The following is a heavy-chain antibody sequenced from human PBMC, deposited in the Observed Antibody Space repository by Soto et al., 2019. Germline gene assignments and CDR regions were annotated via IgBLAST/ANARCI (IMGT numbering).Heavy chain of an antibody. CDR2: INHSGST. J-gene: IGHJ1*01. CDR3: ARAVDGYDSY. Sequence: QVQLQQWGAGLLKPSETLSLTCAVYGGSFSGYYWSWIRQPPGKGLEWIGEINHSGSTKYKPSLKSRGTISEDKANNQFSLRLSSVTAADTAGYYCARAVDGYDSYWGQGTLVTVYS. CDR1: GGSFSGYY. V-gene: IGHV4-34*01. D-gene: IGHD5-12*01.